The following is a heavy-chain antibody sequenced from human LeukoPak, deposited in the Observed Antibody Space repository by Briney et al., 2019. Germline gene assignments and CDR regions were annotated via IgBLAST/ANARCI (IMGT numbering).Heavy chain of an antibody. V-gene: IGHV3-23*01. D-gene: IGHD4-23*01. CDR1: GFTFSSYA. CDR2: ISGSGGST. Sequence: GGSLRLSCAASGFTFSSYAMSWVRQAPGKGLEWVSAISGSGGSTYYADSVKGRFTISRDNSKNTLYLQMNSLRAEDTAVYYCATFPTTVVTPDYFDYRGQGTLVPVSS. J-gene: IGHJ4*02. CDR3: ATFPTTVVTPDYFDY.